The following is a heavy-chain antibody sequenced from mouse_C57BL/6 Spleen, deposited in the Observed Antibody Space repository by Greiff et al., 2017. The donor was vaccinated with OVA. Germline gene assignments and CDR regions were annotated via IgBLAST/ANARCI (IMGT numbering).Heavy chain of an antibody. J-gene: IGHJ1*03. CDR3: ARWGPYGNGYFDV. CDR1: GYTFTSYW. Sequence: QVQLQQPGAELVKPGASVKLSCKASGYTFTSYWMHWVKQRPGRGLEWIGRIDPNSGGTKYNEKFKSKATLTVDKPSSTAYMQLSSLTSEDSAVYYCARWGPYGNGYFDVWGTGTTVTVSS. CDR2: IDPNSGGT. D-gene: IGHD2-1*01. V-gene: IGHV1-72*01.